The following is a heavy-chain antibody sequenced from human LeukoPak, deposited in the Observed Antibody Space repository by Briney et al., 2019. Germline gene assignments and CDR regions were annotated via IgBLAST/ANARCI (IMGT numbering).Heavy chain of an antibody. CDR2: IYHSGSP. CDR3: ARGNWNDVVGYYFDY. J-gene: IGHJ4*02. CDR1: GYSISSGYY. Sequence: SETLSLTCTVSGYSISSGYYWGWIRQPPGKGLEWTGSIYHSGSPYYNPSLKSRVTISVDTSKNHFSLKLSSVTAADTAVYHCARGNWNDVVGYYFDYWGQGTLVTVSS. V-gene: IGHV4-38-2*02. D-gene: IGHD1-1*01.